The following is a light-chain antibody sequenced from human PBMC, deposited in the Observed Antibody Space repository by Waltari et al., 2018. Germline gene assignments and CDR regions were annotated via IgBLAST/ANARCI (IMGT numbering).Light chain of an antibody. V-gene: IGLV2-23*01. CDR2: EGS. Sequence: QSALTPPASVSGSPGQSIPISCTGTSSDVGSYNLVPCYQQHPGKAPKLMIYEGSKRPSGVSNRFSGSKSGNTASLTISGLQAEDEADYYCCSYAGSSSVFGGGTKLTVL. CDR1: SSDVGSYNL. J-gene: IGLJ3*02. CDR3: CSYAGSSSV.